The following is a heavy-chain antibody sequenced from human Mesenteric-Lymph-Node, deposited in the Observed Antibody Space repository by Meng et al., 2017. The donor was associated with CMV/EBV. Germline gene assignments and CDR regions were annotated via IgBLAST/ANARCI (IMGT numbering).Heavy chain of an antibody. Sequence: SETLSLTCTVSGGSMSSSYWSWIRQPPGKGLECIGYIYNSGITNYNPSLKSRVTISVDTSKNQFSLKLNSVTAADTAVYYCARQEYYYASGAFDYWGQGTLVTVSS. J-gene: IGHJ4*02. CDR3: ARQEYYYASGAFDY. D-gene: IGHD3-10*01. V-gene: IGHV4-59*01. CDR2: IYNSGIT. CDR1: GGSMSSSY.